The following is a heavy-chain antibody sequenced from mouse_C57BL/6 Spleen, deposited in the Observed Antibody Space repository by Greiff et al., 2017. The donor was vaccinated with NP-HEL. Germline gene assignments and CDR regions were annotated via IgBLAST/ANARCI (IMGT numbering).Heavy chain of an antibody. D-gene: IGHD1-1*01. CDR3: DRSSYWYFDV. V-gene: IGHV5-17*01. J-gene: IGHJ1*03. Sequence: EVKLVESGGGLVKPGGSLKLSCAASGFTFSDYGMHWVRQAPEKGLEWVAYISSGSSTIYYADTVKGRFTISRDNAKNTLFLQMTSLRSEDTAMYYCDRSSYWYFDVWGTGTTVTVSS. CDR1: GFTFSDYG. CDR2: ISSGSSTI.